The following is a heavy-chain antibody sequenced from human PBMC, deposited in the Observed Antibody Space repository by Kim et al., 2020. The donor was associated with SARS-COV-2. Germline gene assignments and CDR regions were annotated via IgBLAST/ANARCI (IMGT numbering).Heavy chain of an antibody. V-gene: IGHV3-23*01. CDR2: ISGSGGST. Sequence: GGSLRLSCAASGFTFSSYAMSWVRQAPGKGLEWVSAISGSGGSTYYADSVKGRFTISRDNSKNTLYLQMNSLRAEDTAVYYCAKVPVRITMVRGVMLLDYWGQGTLVTVSS. J-gene: IGHJ4*02. CDR1: GFTFSSYA. D-gene: IGHD3-10*01. CDR3: AKVPVRITMVRGVMLLDY.